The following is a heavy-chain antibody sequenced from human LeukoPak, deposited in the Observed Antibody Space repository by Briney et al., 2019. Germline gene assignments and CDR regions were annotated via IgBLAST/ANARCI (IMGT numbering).Heavy chain of an antibody. V-gene: IGHV3-30*18. CDR3: AKDPPYITADAFDI. CDR2: ISYDGTYK. D-gene: IGHD3-10*01. J-gene: IGHJ3*02. Sequence: GRSLRLSCAASGFTFTTYGMHWVRQAPGKGLEWVAIISYDGTYKYYVDSVKGRFTISRDNAKNSLYLQMNSLIAEDTAVYYCAKDPPYITADAFDIWGQGTMVTVSS. CDR1: GFTFTTYG.